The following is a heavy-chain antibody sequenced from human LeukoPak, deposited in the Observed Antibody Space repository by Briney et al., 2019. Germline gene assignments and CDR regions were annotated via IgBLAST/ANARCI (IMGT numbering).Heavy chain of an antibody. Sequence: SVKVSCKASGGTFSSYAISWVRQAPGQGLEWMGRIIPTFGTANYAQKFQGRVTITTDESTSTAYMELSSLRSEDTAVYYCARDVIAVAGTGYFDYWGQGTLVTVSS. D-gene: IGHD6-19*01. V-gene: IGHV1-69*05. CDR3: ARDVIAVAGTGYFDY. CDR2: IIPTFGTA. J-gene: IGHJ4*02. CDR1: GGTFSSYA.